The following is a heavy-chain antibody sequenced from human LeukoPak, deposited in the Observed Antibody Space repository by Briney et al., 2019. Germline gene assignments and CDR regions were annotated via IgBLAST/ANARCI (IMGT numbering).Heavy chain of an antibody. CDR1: RFTFSNYA. CDR2: ISSNGGNT. D-gene: IGHD1-14*01. J-gene: IGHJ3*02. V-gene: IGHV3-64*01. CDR3: ARLPVDASDI. Sequence: GGSLRLSCAASRFTFSNYAMHWVRQAPGKGLEHVSAISSNGGNTHYANSVKGRFTISRDNSKNTLYLQMGSLRAEDMAVYYCARLPVDASDIWGQGTTVTVSS.